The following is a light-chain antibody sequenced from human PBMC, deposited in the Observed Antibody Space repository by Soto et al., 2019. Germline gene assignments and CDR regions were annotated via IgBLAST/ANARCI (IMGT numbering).Light chain of an antibody. J-gene: IGKJ1*01. CDR2: DAS. V-gene: IGKV1-5*01. CDR1: QSIVGW. Sequence: DIQMTQSPPTLSASVGDRVTITCRASQSIVGWLAWYQQKPGKAPKVLISDASTLESGVPSRFSGSGSGTEFTLTISSLQPDDFATYYCQQYSGYPWTFGQGTKVDIK. CDR3: QQYSGYPWT.